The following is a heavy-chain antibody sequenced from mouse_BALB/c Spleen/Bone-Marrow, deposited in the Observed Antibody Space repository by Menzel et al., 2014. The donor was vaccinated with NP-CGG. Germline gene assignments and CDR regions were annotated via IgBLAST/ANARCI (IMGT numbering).Heavy chain of an antibody. Sequence: VQLQQSGPGLVAPSQSLSITCTVSGFSLSRYSVHWIRQSPGKGLEWLGMIWGGGSTDYNSALRSRLSIINDNSKSQVFLKMSSLQTDDTAMYYCARRELHAMDYWGQGTSVTVSS. CDR1: GFSLSRYS. CDR3: ARRELHAMDY. CDR2: IWGGGST. J-gene: IGHJ4*01. V-gene: IGHV2-6-4*01.